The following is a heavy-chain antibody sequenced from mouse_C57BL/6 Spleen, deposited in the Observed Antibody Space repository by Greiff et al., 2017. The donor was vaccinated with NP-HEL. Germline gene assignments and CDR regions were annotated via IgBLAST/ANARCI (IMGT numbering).Heavy chain of an antibody. D-gene: IGHD1-1*01. V-gene: IGHV1-50*01. CDR3: ARRQITTVVAFDY. Sequence: VQLQQPGAELVKPGASVKLSCKASGYTFTSYWMQWVKQRPGQGLEWIGEIDPSDSYTNYNQKFKGKATLTVDTSSSTAYMQLSSLTSEDSAVYYCARRQITTVVAFDYWGQGTTLTVSS. J-gene: IGHJ2*01. CDR1: GYTFTSYW. CDR2: IDPSDSYT.